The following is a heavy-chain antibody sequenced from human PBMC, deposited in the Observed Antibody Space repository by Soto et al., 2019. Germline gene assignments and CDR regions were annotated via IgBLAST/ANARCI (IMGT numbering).Heavy chain of an antibody. CDR2: IYYSGST. Sequence: SETLSLTCTVSGGSISSGGYYWSWIRQHPGKGLEWIGYIYYSGSTYYNPSLKSRVTISVDTSKNQFSLKLSSVTAADTAVYYCARGPSSIAARYNYYYYMAVWGKGTTVTVSS. J-gene: IGHJ6*03. V-gene: IGHV4-31*03. CDR1: GGSISSGGYY. D-gene: IGHD6-6*01. CDR3: ARGPSSIAARYNYYYYMAV.